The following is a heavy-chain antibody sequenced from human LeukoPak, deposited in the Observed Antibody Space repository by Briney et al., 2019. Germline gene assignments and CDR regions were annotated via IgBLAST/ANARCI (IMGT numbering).Heavy chain of an antibody. CDR3: ARDHCSGGSCYPEGWLV. Sequence: PGGSLRLSCAASRFTFSSYSMNWVRQAPGKGLEWVSSISSSSSYIYYADSVKGRFTISRDNAKNSLYLQMNSLRAEDTAVYYCARDHCSGGSCYPEGWLVWGQGTLVTVSS. V-gene: IGHV3-21*01. CDR2: ISSSSSYI. J-gene: IGHJ4*02. CDR1: RFTFSSYS. D-gene: IGHD2-15*01.